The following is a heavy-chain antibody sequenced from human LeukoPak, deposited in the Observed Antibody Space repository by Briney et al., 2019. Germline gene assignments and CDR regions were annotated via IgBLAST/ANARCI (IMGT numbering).Heavy chain of an antibody. CDR1: GYSISSGYY. Sequence: SETLSLTCTVSGYSISSGYYWGWIRQPPGKGLEWIGSIYHSGSTYYKPSLKSRVTISVDTSKNQFSLKLSSVTVADTAVYYCASSHCSSTSCYKGISGFDYWGQGTLVTVSS. D-gene: IGHD2-2*02. CDR2: IYHSGST. V-gene: IGHV4-38-2*02. CDR3: ASSHCSSTSCYKGISGFDY. J-gene: IGHJ4*02.